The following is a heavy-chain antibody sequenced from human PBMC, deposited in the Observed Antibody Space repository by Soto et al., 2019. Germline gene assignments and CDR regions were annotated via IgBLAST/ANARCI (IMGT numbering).Heavy chain of an antibody. J-gene: IGHJ5*02. Sequence: PSQTPFPTCTVFGGPVSTISHHRIFTPQPPGKGLEWIGYIYYSGSTQYNPSIKSRVTISLDTSKKQFSLKLSSVTAADTAVYYCARDFSNRGTWHGVWFDPWGEGTLVTVHS. D-gene: IGHD1-1*01. CDR2: IYYSGST. CDR1: GGPVSTISHH. V-gene: IGHV4-61*01. CDR3: ARDFSNRGTWHGVWFDP.